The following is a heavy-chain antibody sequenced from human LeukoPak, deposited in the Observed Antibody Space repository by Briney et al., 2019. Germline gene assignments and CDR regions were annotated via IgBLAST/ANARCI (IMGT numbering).Heavy chain of an antibody. V-gene: IGHV3-74*01. CDR1: GFTFSSYW. CDR3: ATAEAYGDYVGFDY. Sequence: PPGGSLRLSCAASGFTFSSYWMHWVRQAPGKGLVWVSRINSDGSSTSYADSVKGRFTISRDNAKNTLYLQMNSLRAEDTAVYYCATAEAYGDYVGFDYWGQGTLVTVSS. D-gene: IGHD4-17*01. J-gene: IGHJ4*02. CDR2: INSDGSST.